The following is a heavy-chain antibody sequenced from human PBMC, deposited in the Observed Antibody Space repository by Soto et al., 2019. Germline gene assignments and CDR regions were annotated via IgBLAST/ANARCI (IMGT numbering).Heavy chain of an antibody. V-gene: IGHV3-23*01. CDR2: ISGSGGST. D-gene: IGHD5-12*01. Sequence: GGSLRLSCAASGFTFSRYAMSWVRQAPGKGLEWVSAISGSGGSTYHADSVKGRFTISRDNSKTTLYLQMNSLRAEDTAVYYGAKGQRLRFLYYFDYWGQGTLVTVSS. J-gene: IGHJ4*02. CDR1: GFTFSRYA. CDR3: AKGQRLRFLYYFDY.